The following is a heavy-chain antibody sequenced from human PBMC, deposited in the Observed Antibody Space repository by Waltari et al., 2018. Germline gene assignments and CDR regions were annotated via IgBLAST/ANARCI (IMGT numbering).Heavy chain of an antibody. CDR1: GYTFSSYD. Sequence: QVHLVQSGAEVKKPGASVKVSCTASGYTFSSYDIHWVRQATGQGLEWMGWMNPNSGNTGYAQKFQNRVTMTRDTSINTAYMELSSLTSEDTAVYYCTRGGAIPAYWGQGTPVTVSS. CDR2: MNPNSGNT. J-gene: IGHJ4*02. D-gene: IGHD2-21*01. CDR3: TRGGAIPAY. V-gene: IGHV1-8*01.